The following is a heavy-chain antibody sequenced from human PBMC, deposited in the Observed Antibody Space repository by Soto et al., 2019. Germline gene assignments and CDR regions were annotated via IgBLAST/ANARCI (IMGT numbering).Heavy chain of an antibody. V-gene: IGHV4-31*03. J-gene: IGHJ4*02. D-gene: IGHD5-12*01. CDR3: ARDRGGYGVFDY. Sequence: QVQLQESGPGLVKPSQTLSLTCSVSAGSISSDGFYWNWIRQPPGKGLEWIGYIYHSGGTYSSPSLRSRVTISVDTSKNQFTLTLSSVTAADTAVYYCARDRGGYGVFDYWGQGTLVTVSS. CDR2: IYHSGGT. CDR1: AGSISSDGFY.